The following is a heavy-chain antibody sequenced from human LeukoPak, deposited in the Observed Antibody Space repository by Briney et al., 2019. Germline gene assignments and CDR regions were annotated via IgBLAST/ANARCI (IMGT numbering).Heavy chain of an antibody. J-gene: IGHJ4*02. V-gene: IGHV1-2*02. Sequence: ASVKVSCKVSGYTLTELSMHWVRQAPGQGLEWMGWINPNSGGTNYAQKFQGRVTMTRDTSISTAYMELSRLRSDDTAVYYCARDPTYYYGSGSYYNAPDYWGQGTLVTVSS. CDR1: GYTLTELS. CDR2: INPNSGGT. CDR3: ARDPTYYYGSGSYYNAPDY. D-gene: IGHD3-10*01.